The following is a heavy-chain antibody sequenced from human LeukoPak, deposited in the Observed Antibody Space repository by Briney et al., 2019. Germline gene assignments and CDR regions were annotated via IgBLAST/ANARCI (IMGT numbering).Heavy chain of an antibody. CDR3: ARDWTAPSGAFDI. CDR1: GGSISSSNW. D-gene: IGHD3/OR15-3a*01. J-gene: IGHJ3*02. V-gene: IGHV4-4*02. Sequence: SETLSLTCAVSGGSISSSNWWSWVRQPPGKGLEWIGEIYHSGSTNYNPSLKSRVTISVDKSKNQFSLKLSSVTAADTAVYYCARDWTAPSGAFDIWGQGTMVTVSS. CDR2: IYHSGST.